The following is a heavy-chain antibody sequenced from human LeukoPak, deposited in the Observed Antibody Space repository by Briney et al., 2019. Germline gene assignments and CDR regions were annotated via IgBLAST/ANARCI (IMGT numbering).Heavy chain of an antibody. CDR2: IYYSGTT. J-gene: IGHJ6*02. CDR1: GGSFNNYY. V-gene: IGHV4-59*01. CDR3: ARGAPGYYYGMDV. Sequence: SETLSLTCNVSGGSFNNYYWNWIRRPPGKGLEWIGYIYYSGTTNYNPSLKSRVTISVDTSKNQFSLKLSSVTAADTAVYYCARGAPGYYYGMDVWGQGTTVTVSS.